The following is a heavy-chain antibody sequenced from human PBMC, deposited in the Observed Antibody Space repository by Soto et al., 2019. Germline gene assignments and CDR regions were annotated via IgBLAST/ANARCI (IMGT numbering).Heavy chain of an antibody. CDR1: GFTFSRYD. J-gene: IGHJ3*02. V-gene: IGHV3-30*03. Sequence: QVQLVESGGGAVPPGRSLRLSCAASGFTFSRYDIHWVRQAPGKGLEWVALISYDGSNQYFGDSVKGRFTISRDNSKDTVSLRMNSLRVEDTAVYYCVRDFDNRRGGDAFDIWGRGIMVTVSS. D-gene: IGHD3-9*01. CDR2: ISYDGSNQ. CDR3: VRDFDNRRGGDAFDI.